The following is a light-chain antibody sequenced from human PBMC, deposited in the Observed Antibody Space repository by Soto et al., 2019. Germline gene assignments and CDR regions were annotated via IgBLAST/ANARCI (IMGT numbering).Light chain of an antibody. Sequence: EIVLTQSPATLSFSPGERATLSCRASQSVNSYLAWYQQKPGQAPRLLIYEGSKRATGIPARFSGSGSGTDFPLTISSLEPEDFAVYYCQHRSNWPATFGQGTKVEI. V-gene: IGKV3-11*01. CDR3: QHRSNWPAT. CDR2: EGS. J-gene: IGKJ2*01. CDR1: QSVNSY.